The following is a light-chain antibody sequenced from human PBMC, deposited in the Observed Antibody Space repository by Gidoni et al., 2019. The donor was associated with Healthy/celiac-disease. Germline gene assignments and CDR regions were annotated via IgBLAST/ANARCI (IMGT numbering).Light chain of an antibody. V-gene: IGKV3-11*01. Sequence: EIVLTQSPATLSLSPGERATLSCMASQSVSSYLAWYQQKPGQAPRLLIYDASNRATGIPARFSGSGSGTDFTLTISSLEPEDFAVYYCQQRSNWITFGQXTRLEIK. CDR1: QSVSSY. CDR2: DAS. CDR3: QQRSNWIT. J-gene: IGKJ5*01.